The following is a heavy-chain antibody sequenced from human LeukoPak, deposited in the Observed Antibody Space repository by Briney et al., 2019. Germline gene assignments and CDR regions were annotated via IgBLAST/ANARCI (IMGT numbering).Heavy chain of an antibody. CDR3: AREGEIGFDLSDY. J-gene: IGHJ4*02. V-gene: IGHV1-46*01. Sequence: ASVKVSCKASGYTFTNYYMNWVRQAPGQGLEWMGIINPSGVSTSYAQKFQGRATVTRDASTSTVYMELSSLRSEDTAMYYCAREGEIGFDLSDYWGQGTLVTVSS. CDR1: GYTFTNYY. D-gene: IGHD5-12*01. CDR2: INPSGVST.